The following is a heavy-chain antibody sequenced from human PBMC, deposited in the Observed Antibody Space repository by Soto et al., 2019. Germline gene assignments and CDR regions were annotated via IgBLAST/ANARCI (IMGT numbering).Heavy chain of an antibody. J-gene: IGHJ4*02. V-gene: IGHV1-18*01. CDR3: ARGFGELDY. CDR1: NYTFSNYG. Sequence: QVQLVQSGPEVKKPGASVKVSCKASNYTFSNYGISWVRQAPGQGLEWMGWVSTYNGVTNYAERFQGRVTMPTATSTTKAHMEPRSLRSEETAVYYCARGFGELDYWGQGALVTGSS. CDR2: VSTYNGVT. D-gene: IGHD2-21*01.